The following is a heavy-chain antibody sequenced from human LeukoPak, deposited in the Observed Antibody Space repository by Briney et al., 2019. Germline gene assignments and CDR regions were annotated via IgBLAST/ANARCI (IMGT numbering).Heavy chain of an antibody. CDR3: ARGGYDFWSGRLYYYYYMDV. Sequence: SDTLSLTCAVYGASFSGYYWSWIRQPPGKGLEWIGEINHSGSTNYNPSLKSRVTITVDTSKHQLSLKLSSMAAADTAVYYCARGGYDFWSGRLYYYYYMDVWGKGTTVTVSS. V-gene: IGHV4-34*01. CDR1: GASFSGYY. D-gene: IGHD3-3*01. J-gene: IGHJ6*03. CDR2: INHSGST.